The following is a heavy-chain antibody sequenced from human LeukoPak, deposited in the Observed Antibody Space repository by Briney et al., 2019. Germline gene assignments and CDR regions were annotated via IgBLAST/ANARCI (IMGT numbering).Heavy chain of an antibody. CDR2: IHTSGST. CDR3: ARALFFDC. CDR1: EFTVSSNY. V-gene: IGHV3-53*01. Sequence: QAGGSLRLSCAASEFTVSSNYMSWVRQAPGKGLEWVSIIHTSGSTFYADSVKGRFTISRDNSKNTLYLQMNSLRAEATAVYYCARALFFDCWGQGTLVTVSS. J-gene: IGHJ4*02. D-gene: IGHD2-21*01.